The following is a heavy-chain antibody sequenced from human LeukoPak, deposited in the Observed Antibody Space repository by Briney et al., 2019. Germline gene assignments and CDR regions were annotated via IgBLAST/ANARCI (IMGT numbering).Heavy chain of an antibody. D-gene: IGHD5-12*01. CDR3: ARFGYSGWNLEY. V-gene: IGHV3-7*01. CDR2: INQGGSVK. J-gene: IGHJ4*02. Sequence: GGSLRLSCAASGFSFRDFWMTWVRQAPGKGLEWVANINQGGSVKYYVDSVKGRFTFSRDDAESSLYVRMNSLRDEDTAVYYCARFGYSGWNLEYWGQGTLVTVSS. CDR1: GFSFRDFW.